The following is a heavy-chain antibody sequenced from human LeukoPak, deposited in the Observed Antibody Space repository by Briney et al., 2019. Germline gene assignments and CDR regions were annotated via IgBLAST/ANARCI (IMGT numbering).Heavy chain of an antibody. V-gene: IGHV4-31*03. CDR1: GGSISSGGYY. CDR2: IYYSGST. Sequence: PSETLSLTCTVSGGSISSGGYYWSWIRQHPGKGLEWIGYIYYSGSTYYNPSLKSRVTISVDTSKNQFSLKLSSVTAADTAVYYCARAGPAAILGNWFDPWGQGTLVTVSS. CDR3: ARAGPAAILGNWFDP. J-gene: IGHJ5*02. D-gene: IGHD2-2*02.